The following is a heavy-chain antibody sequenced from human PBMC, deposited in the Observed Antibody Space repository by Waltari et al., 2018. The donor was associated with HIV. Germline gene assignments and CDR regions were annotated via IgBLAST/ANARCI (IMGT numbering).Heavy chain of an antibody. D-gene: IGHD3-10*01. V-gene: IGHV3-30*01. CDR1: GFTLSSHA. Sequence: QVQLVESGGGVVQPGRTLRLYCAAYGFTLSSHALHSVRQAPGKGLECVAVISYDGSNKYYADSVKGRFTISRDNSKNTLYLQMNSLRAEDTAVYYCARVVRGVIKDYWGQGTLVTVSS. CDR2: ISYDGSNK. J-gene: IGHJ4*02. CDR3: ARVVRGVIKDY.